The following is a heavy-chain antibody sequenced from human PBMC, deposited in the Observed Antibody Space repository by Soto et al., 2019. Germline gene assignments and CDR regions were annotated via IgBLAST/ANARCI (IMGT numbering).Heavy chain of an antibody. J-gene: IGHJ5*02. Sequence: ASVKVSCKASGYTFTSSGISWVREAPGQGLEWMGWISVYNGNTNYAQNFQGRVSMTTDTSTSTVYMELRNLRSDDTAVYYCARGVVVPAATGKTWFDPWGQGTLVTVSS. D-gene: IGHD2-2*01. CDR2: ISVYNGNT. CDR1: GYTFTSSG. CDR3: ARGVVVPAATGKTWFDP. V-gene: IGHV1-18*01.